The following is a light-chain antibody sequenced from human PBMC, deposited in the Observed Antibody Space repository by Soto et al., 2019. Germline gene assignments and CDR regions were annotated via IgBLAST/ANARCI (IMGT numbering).Light chain of an antibody. J-gene: IGKJ2*01. V-gene: IGKV1-39*01. CDR3: QQSYDTRMYT. CDR2: SAS. CDR1: QSVTNY. Sequence: DIQMTQSPSSLSASVGDRVTITCRASQSVTNYLNWYQQKPGKAPILLIYSASTLQSGVPSRFRGSGSGTDFTLTISTIQPEDCATYFCQQSYDTRMYTFGQGTKLEI.